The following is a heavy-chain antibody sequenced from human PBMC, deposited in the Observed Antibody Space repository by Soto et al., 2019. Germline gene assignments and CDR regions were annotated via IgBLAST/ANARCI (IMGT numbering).Heavy chain of an antibody. J-gene: IGHJ4*02. CDR2: IYHSGST. CDR1: GGSISSGGYY. V-gene: IGHV4-30-2*01. Sequence: PSETLSLTCTVSGGSISSGGYYWSWIRQHPGKGLEWIGYIYHSGSTYYNPSLKSRVTISVDRSKNQFSLKLSSVTAADTAVYYCARDGGVGLYYFDYWGQGTLVTVSS. CDR3: ARDGGVGLYYFDY. D-gene: IGHD3-16*01.